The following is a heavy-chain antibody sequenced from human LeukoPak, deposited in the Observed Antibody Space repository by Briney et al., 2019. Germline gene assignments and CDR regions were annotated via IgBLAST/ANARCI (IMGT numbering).Heavy chain of an antibody. V-gene: IGHV3-23*01. CDR1: GFTFSSYA. CDR2: ISGSGDNT. D-gene: IGHD6-6*01. Sequence: GGSLRLSCAASGFTFSSYAMSWVRQVPGKGLEWVSVISGSGDNTYYADSVKGRFTISRDNSKNMLYLQMNSLRAEDTAVYYCARSSYSSSSSVWGQGTMVTVSS. J-gene: IGHJ3*01. CDR3: ARSSYSSSSSV.